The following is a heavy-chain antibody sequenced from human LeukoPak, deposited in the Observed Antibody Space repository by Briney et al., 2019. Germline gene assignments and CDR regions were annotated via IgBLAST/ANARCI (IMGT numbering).Heavy chain of an antibody. V-gene: IGHV4-61*01. J-gene: IGHJ5*02. CDR3: ARGYDHSYNWFDP. D-gene: IGHD3-3*01. CDR2: IYYSGST. CDR1: GDSISSSSYY. Sequence: SETLFLTCTVSGDSISSSSYYWSWIRQPPGKGLEWIGYIYYSGSTNYNPSLKSRVTISVDTSKNQFSLKLSSVTAADTAVYYCARGYDHSYNWFDPWGQGTLVTVSS.